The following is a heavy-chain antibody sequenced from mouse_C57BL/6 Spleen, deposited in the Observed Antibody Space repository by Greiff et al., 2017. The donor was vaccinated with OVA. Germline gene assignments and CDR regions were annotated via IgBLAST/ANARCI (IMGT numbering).Heavy chain of an antibody. Sequence: EVKLMESGGDLVKPGGSLKLSCAASGFTFSSYGMSWVRQTPDKRLEWVATISSGGSYTYYPDSVKGRFTISRDNAKNTLYLQMSSLKSEDTAMYYCARHTTVVALDDWGQGTTLTVSS. V-gene: IGHV5-6*01. CDR1: GFTFSSYG. J-gene: IGHJ2*01. CDR3: ARHTTVVALDD. CDR2: ISSGGSYT. D-gene: IGHD1-1*01.